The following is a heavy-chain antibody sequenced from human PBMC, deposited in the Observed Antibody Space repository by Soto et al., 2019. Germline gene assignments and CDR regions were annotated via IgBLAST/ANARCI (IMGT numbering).Heavy chain of an antibody. CDR3: ARHSGSDRYSRWSGFDP. V-gene: IGHV2-26*01. CDR1: GFSLSNARMG. CDR2: IFSNDEK. D-gene: IGHD6-13*01. J-gene: IGHJ5*02. Sequence: QVTLKESGPVLVKPTETLTLTFTVSGFSLSNARMGVSWIRQPPGAALEWLAHIFSNDEKSYSTSLKSRLTISKDTSKRQVFLTITNRDPLDTATYYCARHSGSDRYSRWSGFDPWCQGTLVTVS.